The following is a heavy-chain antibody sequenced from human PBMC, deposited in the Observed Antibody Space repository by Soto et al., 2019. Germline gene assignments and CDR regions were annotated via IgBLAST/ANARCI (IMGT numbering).Heavy chain of an antibody. V-gene: IGHV4-61*01. CDR2: LYYTGSA. CDR3: SIGERRMLFEDVQGVSIWFDP. J-gene: IGHJ5*02. D-gene: IGHD3-10*02. Sequence: PSETLSLTCTVSCASLTSGTSYWGWLRQSPGKGLAWIGYLYYTGSADYNPSLKSRVMISEDTSKNQCFVTLKYVTAPDTAIDYGSIGERRMLFEDVQGVSIWFDPWVQGTQVTVS. CDR1: CASLTSGTSY.